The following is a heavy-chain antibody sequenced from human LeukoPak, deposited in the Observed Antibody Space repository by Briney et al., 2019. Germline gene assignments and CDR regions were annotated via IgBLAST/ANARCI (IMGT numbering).Heavy chain of an antibody. D-gene: IGHD2-15*01. J-gene: IGHJ4*02. CDR2: TRNKANNYAT. CDR1: GYTFSDHY. V-gene: IGHV3-72*01. CDR3: ARWRSGSCSD. Sequence: PGGSLRLSCAVPGYTFSDHYIDWVRQAPGKGLEWVGQTRNKANNYATECAASVKDRFTISRDDSRKSVYLQMDSLKTEDTAVYYCARWRSGSCSDWGQGTRVTVSS.